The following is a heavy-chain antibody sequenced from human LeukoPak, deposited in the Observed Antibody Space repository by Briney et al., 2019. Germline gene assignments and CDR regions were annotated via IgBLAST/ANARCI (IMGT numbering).Heavy chain of an antibody. D-gene: IGHD4-23*01. CDR1: GYSISSGYY. J-gene: IGHJ4*02. CDR3: ARGLWWYKN. CDR2: IYHSGST. Sequence: SETLSLTCAVSGYSISSGYYWGWIRQPPGKGLEWIGSIYHSGSTYYNPSLKSRVTISVDTSKNQFSLKLSSVTAADTAVYYCARGLWWYKNWGQGTLVTVSS. V-gene: IGHV4-38-2*01.